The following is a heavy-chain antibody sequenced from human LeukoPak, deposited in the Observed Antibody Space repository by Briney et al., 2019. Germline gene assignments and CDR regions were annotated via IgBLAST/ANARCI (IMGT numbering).Heavy chain of an antibody. Sequence: SETLSLTCTVSGGSVSSYYWSWIRQPPGKGLEWIGYISYSGSTNYNPSLKSRVTISVDTSKNQFSLKLSSVTAADTAVYYCARVGSSGWYYHFDYWGQGTLVTVSS. CDR1: GGSVSSYY. D-gene: IGHD6-19*01. CDR3: ARVGSSGWYYHFDY. CDR2: ISYSGST. V-gene: IGHV4-59*02. J-gene: IGHJ4*02.